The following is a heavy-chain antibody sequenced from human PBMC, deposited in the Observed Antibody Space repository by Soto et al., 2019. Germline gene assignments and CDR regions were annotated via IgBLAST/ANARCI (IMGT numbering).Heavy chain of an antibody. Sequence: GESLKISCKGSGYSFTSYWIGWVRQMPGKGLEWMGIIYPGDSDTRYSPSFQGQVSISADKSISTAYLQWSSLKASDTAMYYCARRARFGVFIGLNNWFDPWGQGTLVTVSS. CDR2: IYPGDSDT. D-gene: IGHD3-3*01. CDR3: ARRARFGVFIGLNNWFDP. CDR1: GYSFTSYW. J-gene: IGHJ5*02. V-gene: IGHV5-51*01.